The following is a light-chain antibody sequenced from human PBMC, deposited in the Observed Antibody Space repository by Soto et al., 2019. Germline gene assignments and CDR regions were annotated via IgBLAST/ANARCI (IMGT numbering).Light chain of an antibody. Sequence: DSQMTQSPSTLSASVGDRVTITCRASQSISTWLAWYQQKPGKAPRLLIYDASTLESGVPSRFSGNASGTDFTLTINSLQPDDFATYYCQQYSSIWTFGQGTKVDI. CDR1: QSISTW. V-gene: IGKV1-5*01. J-gene: IGKJ1*01. CDR2: DAS. CDR3: QQYSSIWT.